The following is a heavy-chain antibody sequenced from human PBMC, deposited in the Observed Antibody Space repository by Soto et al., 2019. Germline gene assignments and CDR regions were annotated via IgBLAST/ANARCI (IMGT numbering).Heavy chain of an antibody. CDR1: GFSLSTTDLG. Sequence: SGPTLVNPTQTLTLTCTFSGFSLSTTDLGVGWIRQPPGNALECLALIYWNDDKRYSPSLKSRLTITKDTSKNQVVLTMTDMGPLDTATYYCAHRHPRCSGGGCKSRYCECWGKQILVSVSS. CDR2: IYWNDDK. V-gene: IGHV2-5*01. D-gene: IGHD2-15*01. CDR3: AHRHPRCSGGGCKSRYCEC. J-gene: IGHJ4*02.